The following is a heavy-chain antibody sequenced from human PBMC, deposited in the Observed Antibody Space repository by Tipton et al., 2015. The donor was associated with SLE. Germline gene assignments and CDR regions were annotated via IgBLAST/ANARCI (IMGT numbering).Heavy chain of an antibody. J-gene: IGHJ4*02. CDR3: ARSMRVGSEDY. CDR2: IWYDGSNK. CDR1: GFTFSSYG. D-gene: IGHD6-19*01. V-gene: IGHV3-33*01. Sequence: SLRLSCAASGFTFSSYGMHWVRQAPGKGLEWVAVIWYDGSNKYYADSVKGRFTISRDNSKNTLYLQMNSLRAEDTAVYYCARSMRVGSEDYWGQGTLVTASS.